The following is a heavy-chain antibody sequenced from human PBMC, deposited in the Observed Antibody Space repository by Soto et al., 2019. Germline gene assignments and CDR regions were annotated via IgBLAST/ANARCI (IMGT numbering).Heavy chain of an antibody. Sequence: QVQLQKWGAGLLKPSETLSLTCAVYGGSFSGYNWSWFRQPPGRGLEGLGEINHSGSTNYNPSLKSRVTISVDTSKNQFSLKLSSVTAADTAVYYCARGLARIAAAGMGSWFDPWGQGTLVTVSS. D-gene: IGHD6-13*01. J-gene: IGHJ5*02. V-gene: IGHV4-34*01. CDR3: ARGLARIAAAGMGSWFDP. CDR1: GGSFSGYN. CDR2: INHSGST.